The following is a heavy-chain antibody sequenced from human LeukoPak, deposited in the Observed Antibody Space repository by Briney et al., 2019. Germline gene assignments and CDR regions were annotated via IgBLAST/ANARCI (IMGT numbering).Heavy chain of an antibody. V-gene: IGHV3-20*04. D-gene: IGHD3-3*02. CDR2: INWNGGST. Sequence: PGGSLRLSCTASGFTFDDHGMSWVRQAPGKGLEWVSNINWNGGSTGYVDSVKGRFTISRDNAKNFLYLQMNSLRVEDTAVYYCASHSFLEWLLFDYWGQGTLVTVSS. CDR3: ASHSFLEWLLFDY. J-gene: IGHJ4*02. CDR1: GFTFDDHG.